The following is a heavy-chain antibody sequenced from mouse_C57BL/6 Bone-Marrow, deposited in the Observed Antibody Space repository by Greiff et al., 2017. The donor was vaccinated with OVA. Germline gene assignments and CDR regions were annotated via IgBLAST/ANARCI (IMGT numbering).Heavy chain of an antibody. CDR3: ARSRLLRDGNAMDY. J-gene: IGHJ4*01. D-gene: IGHD1-1*01. CDR2: INPSNGGT. CDR1: GYTFTSYW. Sequence: QVQLQQPGTELVKPGASVKLSCKASGYTFTSYWMHWVKQRPGQGLEWIGNINPSNGGTNYNEKFKSKATLTVDKSSSTASMQLSSLTSEYSAVYYCARSRLLRDGNAMDYWGQGTSVTVSS. V-gene: IGHV1-53*01.